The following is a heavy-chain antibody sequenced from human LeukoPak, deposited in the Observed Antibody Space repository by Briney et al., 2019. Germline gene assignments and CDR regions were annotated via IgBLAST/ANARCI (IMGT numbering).Heavy chain of an antibody. CDR1: GYSISSGYY. D-gene: IGHD3/OR15-3a*01. V-gene: IGHV4-38-2*02. CDR2: IYHSGST. J-gene: IGHJ3*02. Sequence: SETLSLTCTVSGYSISSGYYWGWIRQPPGKGLEWIGSIYHSGSTYYNPSLKSRVTISVDTSKNQFSLKLSSVTAADTAVYYCATDWGYDAFDIWGQGTMVTVSS. CDR3: ATDWGYDAFDI.